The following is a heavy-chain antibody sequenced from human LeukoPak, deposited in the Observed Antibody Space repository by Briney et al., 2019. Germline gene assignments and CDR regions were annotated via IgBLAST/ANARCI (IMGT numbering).Heavy chain of an antibody. CDR2: IYTSGST. Sequence: SETLSLTCTVSGGSISSYYWSWIRQPAGKGLEWIGRIYTSGSTNYNPSLKSRVTMSVDTSKNQFSLKLSSVTAADTAVYYCAGSPFGIAANWFDPWGQGTLVTVSS. J-gene: IGHJ5*02. V-gene: IGHV4-4*07. CDR1: GGSISSYY. D-gene: IGHD6-13*01. CDR3: AGSPFGIAANWFDP.